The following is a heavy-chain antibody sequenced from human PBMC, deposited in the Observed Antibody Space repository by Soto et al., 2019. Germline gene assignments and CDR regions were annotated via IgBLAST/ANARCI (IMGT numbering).Heavy chain of an antibody. Sequence: QVQLVESGGGLVKPGGSLRLSCAASGFTFSDYYMNWFRQAPGKGLEWVSYITPSGDSIHYAISVKGRFTISRDNAKNSLQLQMNSLRAEDTAVYSCARAYGGSLGYYGIDVWGQGTTVTVSS. V-gene: IGHV3-11*01. D-gene: IGHD4-17*01. CDR1: GFTFSDYY. CDR2: ITPSGDSI. J-gene: IGHJ6*02. CDR3: ARAYGGSLGYYGIDV.